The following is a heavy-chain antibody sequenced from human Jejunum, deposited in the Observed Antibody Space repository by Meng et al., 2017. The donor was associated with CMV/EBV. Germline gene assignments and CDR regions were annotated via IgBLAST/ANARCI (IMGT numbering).Heavy chain of an antibody. CDR2: ISYSGTT. D-gene: IGHD3-3*01. CDR1: GGSITRTAYY. Sequence: CTVSGGSITRTAYYWGWIRQPPGKGLEWIGSISYSGTTYYNPSLKSRVTISLDTSKNHFSLKLTSVTAADTAVYYCASRSSGYYTPFDYWAQGTLVTVSS. J-gene: IGHJ4*02. V-gene: IGHV4-39*07. CDR3: ASRSSGYYTPFDY.